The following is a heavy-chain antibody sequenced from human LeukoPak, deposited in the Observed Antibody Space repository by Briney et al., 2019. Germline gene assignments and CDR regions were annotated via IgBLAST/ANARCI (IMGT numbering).Heavy chain of an antibody. Sequence: SETLSLTCTVSGGSISSSSYYWGWIRQPPGKGLEWIGSIYYSGSTYYNPSLKSRVTISVDTSKNQFSLKLSPVTAADTAVYYCARQGSGSYYVSSRDWYFDLWGRGTLVTVSS. D-gene: IGHD1-26*01. J-gene: IGHJ2*01. V-gene: IGHV4-39*01. CDR2: IYYSGST. CDR3: ARQGSGSYYVSSRDWYFDL. CDR1: GGSISSSSYY.